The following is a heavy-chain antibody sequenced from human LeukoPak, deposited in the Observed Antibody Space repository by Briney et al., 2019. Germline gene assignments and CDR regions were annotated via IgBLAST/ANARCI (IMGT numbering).Heavy chain of an antibody. CDR3: ARARRSGGITMVRGVKDRGWFDS. D-gene: IGHD3-10*01. J-gene: IGHJ5*01. CDR2: IRYDGSNK. V-gene: IGHV3-30*02. Sequence: PGRSLRLSCAASGFTFSSYGMHWVRQAPGKGLEWVTFIRYDGSNKYYADSVKGRFTISRDNSKNTLYLQMNSLRAEDTAVFYCARARRSGGITMVRGVKDRGWFDSWGQGILVTVSS. CDR1: GFTFSSYG.